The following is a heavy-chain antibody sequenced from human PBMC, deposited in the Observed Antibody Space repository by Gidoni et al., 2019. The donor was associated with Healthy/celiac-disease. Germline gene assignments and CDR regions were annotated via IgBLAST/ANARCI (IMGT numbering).Heavy chain of an antibody. J-gene: IGHJ4*02. V-gene: IGHV3-23*01. CDR3: AKPNQYYYDSSGYYDY. CDR2: ISGSGGST. Sequence: EVQLLESGGGLVQPGGSLRLSCAASGFPFSSYAMSWVRQAPGKGLEWVSAISGSGGSTYYADSVKGRFTISRDNSKNTLYLQMNSLRAEDTAVYYCAKPNQYYYDSSGYYDYWGQGTLVTVSS. CDR1: GFPFSSYA. D-gene: IGHD3-22*01.